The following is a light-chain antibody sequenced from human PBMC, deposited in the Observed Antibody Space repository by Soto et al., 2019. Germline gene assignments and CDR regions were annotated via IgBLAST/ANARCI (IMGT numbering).Light chain of an antibody. J-gene: IGLJ2*01. CDR3: ATWDDGLNGLV. CDR2: RTN. V-gene: IGLV1-44*01. Sequence: QSVLTQPLSASGTPGQRVTISCSGSSSNIGSNTVTWYRQLPGTAPKLLIFRTNQRPSGVPDRFSGSKSGTSASLAISGLQSEDEADYHCATWDDGLNGLVFGGGTKLTVI. CDR1: SSNIGSNT.